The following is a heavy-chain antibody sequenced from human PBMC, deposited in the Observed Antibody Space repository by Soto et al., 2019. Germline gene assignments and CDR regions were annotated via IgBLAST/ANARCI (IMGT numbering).Heavy chain of an antibody. CDR2: ISSSSSTI. CDR3: ARSRRPVTMTAFDV. V-gene: IGHV3-48*02. Sequence: GGSLRLSCAASRFTFSTYSMNWVRQAPGKGLECISYISSSSSTIYYADSVKGRFTISRDNAKNSLYLQMNSLREEDTAVYYCARSRRPVTMTAFDVWGQGTMVTVSS. J-gene: IGHJ3*01. D-gene: IGHD1-1*01. CDR1: RFTFSTYS.